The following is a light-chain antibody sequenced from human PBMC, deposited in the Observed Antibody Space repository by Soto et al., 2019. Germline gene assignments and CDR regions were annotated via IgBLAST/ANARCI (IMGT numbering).Light chain of an antibody. CDR3: QQYHTWPPSTT. J-gene: IGKJ5*01. CDR2: HAS. CDR1: HTVSSH. V-gene: IGKV3D-15*01. Sequence: MTQSPATLSVSPGEGATLSCRASHTVSSHLAWYQQKNGQAPRLLIYHASIRATGIPARFSGSGSGTGFILTISSLQSDDFAVYYCQQYHTWPPSTTFGQGTRLEIK.